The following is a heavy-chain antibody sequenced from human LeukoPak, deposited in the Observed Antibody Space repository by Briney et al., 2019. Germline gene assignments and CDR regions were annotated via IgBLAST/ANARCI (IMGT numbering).Heavy chain of an antibody. CDR1: GYTLTELS. CDR2: FDPEDGAT. D-gene: IGHD3-10*01. J-gene: IGHJ4*02. Sequence: ASVKLSCKVSGYTLTELSMHWVRQAPGKGHEWMGGFDPEDGATIYAQKFQGRVTMTEDTSTDTAYMELSSLRSEDTAVYYCAGKRSSGSYYRRGKIIDVGYFDYWRQGTLVTVSS. V-gene: IGHV1-24*01. CDR3: AGKRSSGSYYRRGKIIDVGYFDY.